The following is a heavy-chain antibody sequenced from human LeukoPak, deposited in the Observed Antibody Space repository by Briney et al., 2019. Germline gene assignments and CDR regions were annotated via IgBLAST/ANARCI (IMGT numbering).Heavy chain of an antibody. CDR2: ISASGGST. J-gene: IGHJ4*02. V-gene: IGHV3-23*02. D-gene: IGHD1-1*01. CDR3: ARRMNGTWYYFDY. CDR1: GYTFSSYA. Sequence: GGSLRLSCAASGYTFSSYAMTWVRQAPGKGLEWVSVISASGGSTYYRDSVKGRFTISRDNSKNTLNLQMNSLRAEDTAVYFCARRMNGTWYYFDYWGRGTQVTVSS.